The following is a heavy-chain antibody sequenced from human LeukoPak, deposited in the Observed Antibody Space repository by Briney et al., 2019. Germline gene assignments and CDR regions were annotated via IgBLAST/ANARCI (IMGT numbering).Heavy chain of an antibody. CDR2: INPSGGGA. V-gene: IGHV1-46*01. D-gene: IGHD3-10*01. Sequence: ASVKVSCKASGYTFTSYYMHWVRQAPGQGLEWMGIINPSGGGASYAQKFQGRVTMTRDMSTSTVYMELSSLRSEDTAVYYCARNYYYGSGSLNWGQGTLVTVSS. CDR3: ARNYYYGSGSLN. CDR1: GYTFTSYY. J-gene: IGHJ4*02.